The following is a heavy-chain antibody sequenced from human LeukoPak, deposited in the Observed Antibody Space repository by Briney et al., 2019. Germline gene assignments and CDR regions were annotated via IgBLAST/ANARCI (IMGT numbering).Heavy chain of an antibody. V-gene: IGHV4-59*11. CDR2: VSYTGST. CDR3: TKYYDFWSGYFYMDV. J-gene: IGHJ6*03. Sequence: PSETLSLTCTVSGGSMKTHFWSWIRQPPDKGLEWLGYVSYTGSTDYNPSLKSRVTISVDTSRNQFSLNLSSVTAADTAVYYCTKYYDFWSGYFYMDVWGKGTTVTVSS. CDR1: GGSMKTHF. D-gene: IGHD3-3*01.